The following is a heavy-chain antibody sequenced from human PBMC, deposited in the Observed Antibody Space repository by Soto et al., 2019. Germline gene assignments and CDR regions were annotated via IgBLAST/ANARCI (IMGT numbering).Heavy chain of an antibody. V-gene: IGHV4-4*07. CDR1: GRSMISYY. CDR3: AREGDDRHFFFDS. Sequence: QLQESGPGLVKPSETLSLTCNVSGRSMISYYWSWIRQPAGKGLEWIGRIYTGGNTKYNPSLKIRVTMSVDTSKSQFSLSLTSVTAADTAVYYCAREGDDRHFFFDSWGQGTLVTVSS. J-gene: IGHJ4*02. CDR2: IYTGGNT. D-gene: IGHD3-3*02.